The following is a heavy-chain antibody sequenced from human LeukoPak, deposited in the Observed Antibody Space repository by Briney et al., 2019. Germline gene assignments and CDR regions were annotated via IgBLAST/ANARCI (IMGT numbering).Heavy chain of an antibody. CDR2: INHSGST. CDR3: AIVVGATLADAFDI. V-gene: IGHV4-34*01. D-gene: IGHD1-26*01. J-gene: IGHJ3*02. Sequence: PSETLSLTCAVYGGSFSGYYWSWIRQPPGKGLEWIGEINHSGSTNYNPSLKSRVTISVDTSKNQFSLKLSSVTAADTAVYYCAIVVGATLADAFDIWGQGTMVTVSS. CDR1: GGSFSGYY.